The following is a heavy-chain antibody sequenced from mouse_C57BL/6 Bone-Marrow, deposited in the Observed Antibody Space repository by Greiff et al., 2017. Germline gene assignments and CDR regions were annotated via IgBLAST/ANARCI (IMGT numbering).Heavy chain of an antibody. Sequence: QVQLQQSGAELVRPGTSVKLSCKASGYTFTSYWMHWVKQRPGQGLEWIGVIDPAGSYTNYNHKLKGKATLTVDTSSSTAYMQLSSLTSEDSAVYYCARDYYGSSFDYWGQGTTLTVSS. CDR1: GYTFTSYW. J-gene: IGHJ2*01. CDR3: ARDYYGSSFDY. CDR2: IDPAGSYT. D-gene: IGHD1-1*01. V-gene: IGHV1-59*01.